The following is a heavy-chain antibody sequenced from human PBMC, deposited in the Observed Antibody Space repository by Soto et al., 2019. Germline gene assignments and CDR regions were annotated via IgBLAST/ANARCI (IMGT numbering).Heavy chain of an antibody. CDR3: ARHPDSSSWYSGWFDP. D-gene: IGHD6-13*01. CDR2: IYPGDSDT. V-gene: IGHV5-51*01. CDR1: GYSFTSYW. J-gene: IGHJ5*02. Sequence: GESLKISCKGSGYSFTSYWIGWARQMPGKGLEWMGIIYPGDSDTRYSPSFQGQVTISADKSISTAYLQWSSLKASDTAMYYCARHPDSSSWYSGWFDPWGQGTLVTVSS.